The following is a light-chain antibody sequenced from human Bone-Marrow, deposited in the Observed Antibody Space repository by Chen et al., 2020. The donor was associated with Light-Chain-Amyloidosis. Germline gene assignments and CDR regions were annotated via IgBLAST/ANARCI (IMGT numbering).Light chain of an antibody. Sequence: SYVLTQPSSVSVAPGQTATIACGGNNIGSTSVHWYQQTPGQAPLLVVYDDSDRPSGIPGRLSGSTSGNTATLTISRVEAGDEADYYCQVWDRSSDRPVFGGGTQLTVL. CDR2: DDS. V-gene: IGLV3-21*02. CDR3: QVWDRSSDRPV. J-gene: IGLJ3*02. CDR1: NIGSTS.